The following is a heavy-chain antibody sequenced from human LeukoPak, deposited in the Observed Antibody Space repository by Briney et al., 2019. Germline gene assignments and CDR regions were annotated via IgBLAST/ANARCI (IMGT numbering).Heavy chain of an antibody. J-gene: IGHJ4*02. CDR3: ARDLSEKYCIDY. D-gene: IGHD2-8*02. Sequence: PGGSLRLSCAASGFTFSSYAMSWVRQAPGKGLEWVSAISGSGGSTYYADSVKGRFTISGDNSKNTLSLQMNSLRAEDTAIYYCARDLSEKYCIDYWGQGTLVTVSS. V-gene: IGHV3-23*01. CDR2: ISGSGGST. CDR1: GFTFSSYA.